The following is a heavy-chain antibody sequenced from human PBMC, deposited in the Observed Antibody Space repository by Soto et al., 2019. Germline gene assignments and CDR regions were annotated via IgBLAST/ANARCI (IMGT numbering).Heavy chain of an antibody. D-gene: IGHD3-10*01. CDR2: IYPGDSDT. CDR3: ARSGITMVRGVNYGMDV. J-gene: IGHJ6*02. Sequence: GESLKISCKGSGYSFTSYWIGWVRQMPGKGLEWMGIIYPGDSDTRYSPSFQGQVTISADKSISTAYLQWSSLKASDTAMYYCARSGITMVRGVNYGMDVWGQGTTVTVSS. V-gene: IGHV5-51*01. CDR1: GYSFTSYW.